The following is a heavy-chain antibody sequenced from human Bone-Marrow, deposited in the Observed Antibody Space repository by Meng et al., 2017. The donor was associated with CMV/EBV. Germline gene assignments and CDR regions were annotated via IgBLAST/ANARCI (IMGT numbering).Heavy chain of an antibody. CDR1: GYAFNTYG. CDR3: ARETHYYDSSGYYPFDY. D-gene: IGHD3-22*01. J-gene: IGHJ4*02. V-gene: IGHV1-18*01. Sequence: ASVKVSCKASGYAFNTYGISWVRQAPGQGLEWMGWISGYNGDTNYAQKLQGRVTMTTDTSTSTAYMEMRSLTSDDTAVYYCARETHYYDSSGYYPFDYWGQGTLVTVSS. CDR2: ISGYNGDT.